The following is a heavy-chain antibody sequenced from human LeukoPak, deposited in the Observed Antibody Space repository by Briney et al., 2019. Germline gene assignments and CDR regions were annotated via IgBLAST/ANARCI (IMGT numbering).Heavy chain of an antibody. CDR1: GFTFSRYW. J-gene: IGHJ6*03. CDR3: ARDQYGSGDGYYMDV. D-gene: IGHD3-10*01. Sequence: GGSLRLSCAASGFTFSRYWMSWVRQAPGKGLEWVANIKQDGSEKDYVDSVKGRFTVSRDNAKNSLYLQMSSLRADDTAVYYCARDQYGSGDGYYMDVWGKGTTVTISS. CDR2: IKQDGSEK. V-gene: IGHV3-7*01.